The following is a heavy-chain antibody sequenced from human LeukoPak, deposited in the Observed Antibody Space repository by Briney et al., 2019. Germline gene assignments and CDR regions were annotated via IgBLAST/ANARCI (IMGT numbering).Heavy chain of an antibody. CDR1: GGSISNYY. D-gene: IGHD3-22*01. CDR2: IYSSGST. CDR3: ATVGGSGYYQNDY. J-gene: IGHJ4*02. Sequence: SETLSLTCTVSGGSISNYYWSWIRQPLGKGLEWIGYIYSSGSTNYNPSLKSRVTISVDTSKNQFSLKLSSVTAEDTAVYYCATVGGSGYYQNDYWGQGTLVTVSS. V-gene: IGHV4-59*01.